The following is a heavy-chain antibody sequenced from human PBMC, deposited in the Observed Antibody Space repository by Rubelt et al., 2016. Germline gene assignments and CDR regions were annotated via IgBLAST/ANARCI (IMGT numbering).Heavy chain of an antibody. D-gene: IGHD6-6*01. J-gene: IGHJ4*02. CDR3: ARQEYSSSPVFY. CDR2: IYPGDSDT. V-gene: IGHV5-51*01. Sequence: GWVRQMPGKGLEWMGIIYPGDSDTRYSPSFQGQVTISADKSISTAYLQWSSLKASETAMYYCARQEYSSSPVFYWGQGTLVTVSS.